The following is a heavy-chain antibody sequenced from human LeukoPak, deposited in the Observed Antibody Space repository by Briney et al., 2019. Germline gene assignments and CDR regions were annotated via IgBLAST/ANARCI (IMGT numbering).Heavy chain of an antibody. CDR3: ARGTVLGYCSSTSCRPNWFDP. CDR2: MNQDGSEK. Sequence: GGSLRLSCAASGFIFSGYWMSWVRQAPGKGLEWVANMNQDGSEKYYVDSVKGRFTISRDNAKNSLYLQMNSLRAEDTAVYYCARGTVLGYCSSTSCRPNWFDPWGQGTLVTVSS. V-gene: IGHV3-7*01. CDR1: GFIFSGYW. D-gene: IGHD2-2*01. J-gene: IGHJ5*02.